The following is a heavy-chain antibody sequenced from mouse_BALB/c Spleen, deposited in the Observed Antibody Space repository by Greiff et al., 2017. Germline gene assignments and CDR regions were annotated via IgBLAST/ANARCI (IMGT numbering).Heavy chain of an antibody. D-gene: IGHD2-1*01. CDR2: IDPYNGGT. V-gene: IGHV1S135*01. Sequence: EVKLVESGPELGKPGASVKISCKASGYSFTGYNMYWVKQSHRKSLEWIGYIDPYNGGTSYNQKSKGKATLTVDKSSSTAYMHLNSLTSEDSAIYYCARGRGNYNYFDYWGQGTTLTVSS. CDR1: GYSFTGYN. CDR3: ARGRGNYNYFDY. J-gene: IGHJ2*01.